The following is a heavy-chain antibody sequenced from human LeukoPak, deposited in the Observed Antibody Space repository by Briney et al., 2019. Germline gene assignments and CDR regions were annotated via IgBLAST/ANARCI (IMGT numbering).Heavy chain of an antibody. J-gene: IGHJ4*02. CDR1: GFTFSSFG. V-gene: IGHV3-30*03. Sequence: GGSLRLSCAASGFTFSSFGMHWVRQAPGQGLEWVAVISFDGSNRYYADSVKGRFTISRDNAKNTQYLQMNSLRAEDTAVYYCARAVSGTYGKFDYWGQGTLVTVSS. CDR3: ARAVSGTYGKFDY. D-gene: IGHD1-26*01. CDR2: ISFDGSNR.